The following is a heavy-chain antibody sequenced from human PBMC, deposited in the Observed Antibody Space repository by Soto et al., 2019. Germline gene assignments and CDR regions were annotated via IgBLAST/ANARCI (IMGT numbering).Heavy chain of an antibody. CDR2: IYYSGST. D-gene: IGHD3-22*01. CDR1: GGSISSSSYY. CDR3: ARYYYDSSGYYVFDY. Sequence: SETLSLTCTVSGGSISSSSYYWGWIRQPPGKGLEWIGCIYYSGSTYYNPSLKSRVTISVDTSKNQFSLKLSSVTAADTAVYYCARYYYDSSGYYVFDYWGQGTLVTVSS. V-gene: IGHV4-39*01. J-gene: IGHJ4*02.